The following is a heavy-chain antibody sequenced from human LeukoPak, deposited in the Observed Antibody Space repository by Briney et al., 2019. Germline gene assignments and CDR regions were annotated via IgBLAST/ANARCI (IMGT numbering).Heavy chain of an antibody. CDR2: INPSGGST. CDR1: GYTFTSYY. CDR3: ARQGSIAAAGSSPGVRYYYYYMDV. V-gene: IGHV1-46*01. Sequence: GASVKVSCKASGYTFTSYYMHWVRQTPGQRLEWMGIINPSGGSTSYAQKFQGRVTMTRDMSTSTVYMELSSLRSEDTAVYYCARQGSIAAAGSSPGVRYYYYYMDVWGKGTTVTVSS. J-gene: IGHJ6*03. D-gene: IGHD6-13*01.